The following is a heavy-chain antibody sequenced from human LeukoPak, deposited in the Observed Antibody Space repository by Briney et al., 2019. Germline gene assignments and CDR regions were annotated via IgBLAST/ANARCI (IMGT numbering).Heavy chain of an antibody. J-gene: IGHJ4*02. Sequence: GGSLRLPCAASGFTFTNAWMSWVRQAPGKGLEWVGRIKNKNNGETKDYAAPVKGRFTISRDDSQSMLYLQMNGLKTEDTAVYYCTTDRGDYGDYLRLRGQGTLVTVSS. D-gene: IGHD4-17*01. V-gene: IGHV3-15*01. CDR1: GFTFTNAW. CDR3: TTDRGDYGDYLRL. CDR2: IKNKNNGETK.